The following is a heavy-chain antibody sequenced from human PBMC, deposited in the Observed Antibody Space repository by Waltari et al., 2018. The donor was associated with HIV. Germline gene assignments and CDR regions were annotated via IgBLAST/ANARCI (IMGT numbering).Heavy chain of an antibody. Sequence: EVQLMESGGGLVQSGGSLRLSVAAPGFTFTNYWMGWVRQTTGKGLEWVAYIKDDGSEKYYMGSVKGRFTISRDNAKNSMFLQMNSLRAEDTAVYYCARIGTFPHNYAIDFWGQGTTVTVSS. CDR2: IKDDGSEK. J-gene: IGHJ6*02. V-gene: IGHV3-7*01. CDR3: ARIGTFPHNYAIDF. CDR1: GFTFTNYW. D-gene: IGHD1-26*01.